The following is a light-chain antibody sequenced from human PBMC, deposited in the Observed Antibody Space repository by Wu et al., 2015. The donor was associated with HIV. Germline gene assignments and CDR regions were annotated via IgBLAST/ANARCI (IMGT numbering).Light chain of an antibody. CDR2: KAS. Sequence: DIQMTQSPSTLSASVGDTVTITCRASQSIGTWLAWYQQKVGTAPKLLIYKASILESGVPLRFSGSGSGTEFTLTISSLQPDDFATYYCQQYSSFSLYSFGQGTKMEIE. CDR1: QSIGTW. J-gene: IGKJ2*03. V-gene: IGKV1-5*03. CDR3: QQYSSFSLYS.